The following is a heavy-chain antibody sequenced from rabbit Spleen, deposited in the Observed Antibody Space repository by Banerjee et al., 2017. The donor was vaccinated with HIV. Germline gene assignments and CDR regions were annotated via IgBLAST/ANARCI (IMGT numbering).Heavy chain of an antibody. CDR1: GFSFSASYY. V-gene: IGHV1S40*01. CDR2: IYGGSGGST. Sequence: QSLEESGGDLVQPGASLTLTCTASGFSFSASYYMCWVRQAPGKGLESIACIYGGSGGSTWYASWAKGRFTNSKTSSTTVTLQMTSLTAADTATYFCARGSATMTMVITGFYLSFWGPGTLVTVS. J-gene: IGHJ4*01. D-gene: IGHD2-1*01. CDR3: ARGSATMTMVITGFYLSF.